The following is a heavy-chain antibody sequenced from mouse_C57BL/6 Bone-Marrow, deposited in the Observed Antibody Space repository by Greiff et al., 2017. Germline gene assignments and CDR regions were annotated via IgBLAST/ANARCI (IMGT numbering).Heavy chain of an antibody. Sequence: EVKLMESGPGLVKPSQSLSLTCSVTGYSITSGYYWNWIRQFPGNKLEWMGYISYDGSNNYNPSLKNRISITRDTSKNQFFLKLNSVTTEDTATYYCARDEGLRRAYWGQGTLVTVSA. CDR2: ISYDGSN. V-gene: IGHV3-6*01. CDR1: GYSITSGYY. D-gene: IGHD2-4*01. J-gene: IGHJ3*01. CDR3: ARDEGLRRAY.